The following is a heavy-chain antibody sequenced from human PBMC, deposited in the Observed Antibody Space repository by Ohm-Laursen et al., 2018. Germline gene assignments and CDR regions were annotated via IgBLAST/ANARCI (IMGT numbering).Heavy chain of an antibody. CDR3: AKDIGHCSSGIVCCCLVY. CDR1: GFTFDDYA. V-gene: IGHV3-9*01. Sequence: RSLRLSCSASGFTFDDYAMHWVRQAPGKGLEWVSGISWNSGSIGYADSVKGRFTISRDNAKNSLYLQMNSLRAEDTALYYCAKDIGHCSSGIVCCCLVYWGQGTLVTVSS. J-gene: IGHJ4*02. D-gene: IGHD6-19*01. CDR2: ISWNSGSI.